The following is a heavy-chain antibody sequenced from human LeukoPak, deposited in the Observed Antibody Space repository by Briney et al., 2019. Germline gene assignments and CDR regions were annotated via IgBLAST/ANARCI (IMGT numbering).Heavy chain of an antibody. Sequence: KPSETLSLTCAVYGGSFSGYYWSWIRQPPGKGLEWIGEINHSGSTNYNPSLKSRVSISVDTSKNQFSLKLSSVTAADTAVYYCARVVEMATIALDAFDIWGQGTMVTVSS. D-gene: IGHD5-24*01. CDR3: ARVVEMATIALDAFDI. V-gene: IGHV4-34*01. CDR2: INHSGST. CDR1: GGSFSGYY. J-gene: IGHJ3*02.